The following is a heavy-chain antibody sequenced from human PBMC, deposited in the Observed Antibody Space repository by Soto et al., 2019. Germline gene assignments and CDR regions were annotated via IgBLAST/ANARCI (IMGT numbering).Heavy chain of an antibody. CDR3: ARENYGDYYFDY. J-gene: IGHJ4*02. Sequence: PGGSLRLSCAASGFTFSSYWMSWVRQAPGKGLEWVANIKQDGSEKYYVDSVKGRFTISRDNSKNTLYLQMNSLRAEDTALYYCARENYGDYYFDYWGQGTPVTVSS. D-gene: IGHD4-17*01. CDR2: IKQDGSEK. V-gene: IGHV3-7*01. CDR1: GFTFSSYW.